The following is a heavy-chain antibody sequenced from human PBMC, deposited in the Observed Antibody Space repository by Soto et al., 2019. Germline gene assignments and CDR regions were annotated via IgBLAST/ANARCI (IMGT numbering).Heavy chain of an antibody. Sequence: EVQLVESGGGLVQPGGSLRLSCVASGFDFNSYSMNWVRQAPGKGLEWVSYINSGSSYVFYADSVKGRFTISRDNAKNSLYLQMNSLRAEETAVYYCTSSASPAAYWGRGTLVTVSS. CDR2: INSGSSYV. D-gene: IGHD2-2*01. J-gene: IGHJ4*02. CDR3: TSSASPAAY. CDR1: GFDFNSYS. V-gene: IGHV3-48*01.